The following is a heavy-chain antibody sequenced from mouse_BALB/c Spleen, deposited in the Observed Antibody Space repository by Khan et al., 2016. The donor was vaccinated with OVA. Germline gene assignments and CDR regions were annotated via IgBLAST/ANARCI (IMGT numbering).Heavy chain of an antibody. J-gene: IGHJ1*01. CDR1: AYTFTNYG. CDR2: INTYTGEP. V-gene: IGHV9-1*02. CDR3: ARGASYWYFDV. Sequence: QVQLKQSGPELKKPGETVKISCKASAYTFTNYGMNWVKQAPGKGLKWMGWINTYTGEPTYTDDFKGRFAFSLETSAGTAYLQINNLKNEDMATYFCARGASYWYFDVWGAGTTVTVSS.